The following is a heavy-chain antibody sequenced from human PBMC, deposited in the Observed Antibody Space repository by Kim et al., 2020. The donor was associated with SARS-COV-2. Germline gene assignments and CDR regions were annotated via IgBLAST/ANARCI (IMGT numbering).Heavy chain of an antibody. CDR1: GGSISSAAYY. Sequence: SETLSLTCSASGGSISSAAYYWSWIRQHPGKGLEWIGYIYYSGSTYYNPSLKSRVTISVDTSKNQFSLKLSSVTAADTAVYYCATDDSTGWSRAFDIWG. CDR2: IYYSGST. V-gene: IGHV4-31*03. J-gene: IGHJ3*02. CDR3: ATDDSTGWSRAFDI. D-gene: IGHD3-9*01.